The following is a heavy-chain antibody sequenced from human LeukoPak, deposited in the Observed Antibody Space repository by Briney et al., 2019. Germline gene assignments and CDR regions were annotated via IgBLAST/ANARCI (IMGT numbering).Heavy chain of an antibody. CDR3: ARAQTGKREWLYAFDI. CDR1: GFTVSSNY. D-gene: IGHD3-3*01. Sequence: GGSLRLSCAASGFTVSSNYVRWVRQAPGKGLEWVSVIYSDGSTYYADSVKGRFTISRENSKNTLHLQMNSLRAEDTAVYYCARAQTGKREWLYAFDIWGLGTMVTVSS. V-gene: IGHV3-53*01. CDR2: IYSDGST. J-gene: IGHJ3*02.